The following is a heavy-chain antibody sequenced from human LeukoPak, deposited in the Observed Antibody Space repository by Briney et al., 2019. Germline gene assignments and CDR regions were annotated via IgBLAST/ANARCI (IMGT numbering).Heavy chain of an antibody. CDR3: ARDSVYYDSSGYQPVID. Sequence: PSETLSLTCTVSGGSISSGDYYWSWIRQPPGKGLEWIGYIYYSGSTYHNPSLKSRVTISVDTSKNQFSLKLSSVTAADTAVCYCARDSVYYDSSGYQPVIDWGQGTLVTVSS. D-gene: IGHD3-22*01. V-gene: IGHV4-30-4*01. CDR1: GGSISSGDYY. J-gene: IGHJ4*02. CDR2: IYYSGST.